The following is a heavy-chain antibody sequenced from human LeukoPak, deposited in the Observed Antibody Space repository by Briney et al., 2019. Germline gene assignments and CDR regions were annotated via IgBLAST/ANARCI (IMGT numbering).Heavy chain of an antibody. V-gene: IGHV1-46*01. CDR1: GYTFTSYY. CDR2: INPSGGST. Sequence: ASAKVSCKASGYTFTSYYMHWVRQAPGQGLEWMGIINPSGGSTSYAQKFQGRVTMTRDTSTSTVYMELSSLRSEDTAVYYCARGGGLADASRAGYYYGMDVWGQGTTVTVSS. CDR3: ARGGGLADASRAGYYYGMDV. D-gene: IGHD6-13*01. J-gene: IGHJ6*02.